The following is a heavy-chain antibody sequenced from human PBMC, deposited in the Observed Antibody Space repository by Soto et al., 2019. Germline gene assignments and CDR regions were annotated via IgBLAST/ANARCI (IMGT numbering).Heavy chain of an antibody. J-gene: IGHJ5*02. CDR3: TREVRRGWFDP. CDR2: ISSSGDAM. CDR1: GVTFSADA. V-gene: IGHV3-21*01. Sequence: WGSLRRSCGASGVTFSADAMNWVRQAPGKGLEWVASISSSGDAMFYADSVKGRFSISRDNAKKSLFLEMNSLRGEDTAVYYCTREVRRGWFDPWGQGTLVTVSS.